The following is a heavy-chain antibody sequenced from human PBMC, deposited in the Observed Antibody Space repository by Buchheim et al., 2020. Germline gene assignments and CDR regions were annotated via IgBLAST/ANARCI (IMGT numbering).Heavy chain of an antibody. Sequence: QVQLQQWGAGLLKPSETLSLTCAVYGGSFSSYYWSWIRQPPGKRLEWIWEINHSGSTNYNPSLKSRVTISVGTSKNQFSLKLSSVTAADTAVYYYARGQSVAAPFDYWGQGTL. D-gene: IGHD6-19*01. CDR2: INHSGST. CDR1: GGSFSSYY. V-gene: IGHV4-34*01. CDR3: ARGQSVAAPFDY. J-gene: IGHJ4*02.